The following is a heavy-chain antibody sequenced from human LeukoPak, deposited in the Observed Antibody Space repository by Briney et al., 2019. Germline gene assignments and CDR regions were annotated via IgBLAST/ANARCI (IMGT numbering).Heavy chain of an antibody. Sequence: PSETLSLTCVVYGGSFSGYYWSWIRQPPGKGLEWIGEINHSGSTNYNPSLKSRVTISVDTSKNQFSLKLSSVTAADTAVYYCARDHLTRITMVRGVKNWFDPWGQGTLVTVSS. CDR1: GGSFSGYY. D-gene: IGHD3-10*01. J-gene: IGHJ5*02. CDR3: ARDHLTRITMVRGVKNWFDP. CDR2: INHSGST. V-gene: IGHV4-34*01.